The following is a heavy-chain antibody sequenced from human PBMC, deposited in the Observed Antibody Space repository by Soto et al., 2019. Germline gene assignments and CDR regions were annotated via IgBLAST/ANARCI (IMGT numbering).Heavy chain of an antibody. J-gene: IGHJ6*02. CDR1: GGSISRGGYY. D-gene: IGHD3-22*01. V-gene: IGHV4-31*03. Sequence: SETLSLACTVSGGSISRGGYYWSWIRQHPGKGLEWIGYIYYSGSTYYNPSLKSRVTISVDTSKNQFSLKLSSVTAADTAVYYCARATLDSDSLLVWGQGTTVTVSS. CDR3: ARATLDSDSLLV. CDR2: IYYSGST.